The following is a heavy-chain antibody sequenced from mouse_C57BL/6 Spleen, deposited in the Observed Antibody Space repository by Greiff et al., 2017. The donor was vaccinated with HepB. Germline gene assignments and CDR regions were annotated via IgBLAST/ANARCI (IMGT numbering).Heavy chain of an antibody. V-gene: IGHV3-6*01. CDR3: ARAGDYDSIAY. CDR2: ISYDGSN. Sequence: EVKLQESGPGLVKPSQSLSLPCSVTGYSITSGYYWNWIRQFPGNKLEWMGYISYDGSNNYNPSLKIRISITRDTSKNQFFLKLNSVTTEDTATYYCARAGDYDSIAYWGQGTLVTVSA. CDR1: GYSITSGYY. J-gene: IGHJ3*01. D-gene: IGHD2-4*01.